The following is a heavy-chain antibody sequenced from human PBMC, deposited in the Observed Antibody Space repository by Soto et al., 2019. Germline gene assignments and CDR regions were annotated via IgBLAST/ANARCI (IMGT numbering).Heavy chain of an antibody. J-gene: IGHJ4*02. Sequence: QVQLVESGGGLVKPGGSLRLSCAASGFTFSDYYMSWIRQAPGKGLEWVSYISSSSSYTNYADSVKGRFTISRDNAKNSLYLQMNSLRAEDTAVYYCARDTAPAFSIVGASPFDYWGQGTLVTVSS. D-gene: IGHD1-26*01. V-gene: IGHV3-11*06. CDR3: ARDTAPAFSIVGASPFDY. CDR2: ISSSSSYT. CDR1: GFTFSDYY.